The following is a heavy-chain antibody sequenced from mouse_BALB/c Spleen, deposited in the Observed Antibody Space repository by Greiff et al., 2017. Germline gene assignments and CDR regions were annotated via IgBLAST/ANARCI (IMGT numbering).Heavy chain of an antibody. CDR2: ISDGGSYT. V-gene: IGHV5-4*02. J-gene: IGHJ3*01. CDR1: GFTFSDYY. CDR3: AREGHYYGSWFAY. D-gene: IGHD1-2*01. Sequence: EVQLVESGGGLVKPGGSLKLSCAASGFTFSDYYMYWVRQTPEKRLEWVATISDGGSYTYYPDSVKGRFTISRDNAKNNLYLQMSSLKSEDTAMYYCAREGHYYGSWFAYWGQGTLVTVSA.